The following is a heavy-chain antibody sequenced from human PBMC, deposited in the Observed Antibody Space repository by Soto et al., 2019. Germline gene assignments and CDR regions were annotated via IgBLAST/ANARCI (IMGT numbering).Heavy chain of an antibody. J-gene: IGHJ6*02. CDR3: ANRNWKYNPYYYGMDV. Sequence: ASVKVSCKASGYTFTSYDINWVRQATGQGLEWMGWMNPNSGNTGYAQKFQGRVTMTRNTSISTAYMELSSLRSEDTAVYYCANRNWKYNPYYYGMDVWGQGTTVTVYS. D-gene: IGHD1-1*01. CDR1: GYTFTSYD. V-gene: IGHV1-8*01. CDR2: MNPNSGNT.